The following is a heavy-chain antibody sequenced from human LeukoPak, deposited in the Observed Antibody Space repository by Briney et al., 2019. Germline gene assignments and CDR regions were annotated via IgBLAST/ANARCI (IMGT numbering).Heavy chain of an antibody. J-gene: IGHJ3*02. V-gene: IGHV4-59*08. CDR1: GGSISSYY. CDR2: IYYSGST. D-gene: IGHD6-25*01. CDR3: ARHGYSSGGIHAFDI. Sequence: SETLSLTCTVSGGSISSYYWSCIRQPPGKRREWIGYIYYSGSTNYNPSLKSRVTISVDTSKNQFSLKLSSVTAADTAVYYCARHGYSSGGIHAFDIWGQGTMVTVSS.